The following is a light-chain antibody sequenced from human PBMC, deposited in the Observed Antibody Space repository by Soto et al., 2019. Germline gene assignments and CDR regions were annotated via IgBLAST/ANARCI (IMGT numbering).Light chain of an antibody. CDR3: CSYTGLSTVV. CDR1: SSDVGGYNH. CDR2: AVS. J-gene: IGLJ2*01. Sequence: QSALTQPASVSGSPGQSITISCTGTSSDVGGYNHVSWYQHSPGKAPKLILFAVSDRPSGGSHRFSGSKSGNTASLTISGLQAEDEADYYCCSYTGLSTVVFGGGTKLTVL. V-gene: IGLV2-14*01.